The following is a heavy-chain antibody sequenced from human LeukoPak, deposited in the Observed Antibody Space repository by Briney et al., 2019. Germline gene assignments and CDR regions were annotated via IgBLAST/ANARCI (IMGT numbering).Heavy chain of an antibody. D-gene: IGHD2-2*01. CDR1: GFTFSGYA. CDR2: ISHDESTK. J-gene: IGHJ4*02. V-gene: IGHV3-30-3*02. CDR3: TKLVNGPR. Sequence: GGSLRLSCAASGFTFSGYATHWVRQAPGKGLEWVAIISHDESTKYYADSVKGRFTISRDNSKNTLYLQMNSLRVEDTAVYYCTKLVNGPRWGQGALVTVSS.